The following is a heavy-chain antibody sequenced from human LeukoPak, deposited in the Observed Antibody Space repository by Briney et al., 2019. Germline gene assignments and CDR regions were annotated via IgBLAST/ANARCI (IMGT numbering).Heavy chain of an antibody. CDR2: ISAYNGNT. V-gene: IGHV1-18*01. D-gene: IGHD2-21*02. CDR1: GYTFTNYL. J-gene: IGHJ6*02. CDR3: ARDSDSHYYYYGMDV. Sequence: ASVKVSCKASGYTFTNYLMNWVRQAPGQGLEWMGWISAYNGNTNYAQKLQGRVTMTTDTSTSTAYMELRSLRSDDTAVYYCARDSDSHYYYYGMDVWGQGTTVTVSS.